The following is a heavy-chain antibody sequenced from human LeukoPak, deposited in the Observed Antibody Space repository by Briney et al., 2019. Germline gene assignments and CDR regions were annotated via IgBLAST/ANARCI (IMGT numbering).Heavy chain of an antibody. J-gene: IGHJ3*02. CDR1: GFTFSNAW. V-gene: IGHV3-15*01. Sequence: PGGSLRLSCAASGFTFSNAWMSWVRQAPGKGLEWVGRIKFKTDGGTTDYAAPVKGRFTISRDDSKNTLYLQMNSLKTEDTAVYYCTTDSGVVAADAFDIWGQGTMVTVSS. CDR2: IKFKTDGGTT. CDR3: TTDSGVVAADAFDI. D-gene: IGHD2-15*01.